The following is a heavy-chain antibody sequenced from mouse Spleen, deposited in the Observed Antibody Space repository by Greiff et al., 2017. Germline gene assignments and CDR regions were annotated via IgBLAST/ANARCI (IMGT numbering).Heavy chain of an antibody. CDR1: GYTFTDYY. Sequence: VQLQQSGPVLVKPGASVKMSCKASGYTFTDYYMNWVKQSHGKSLEWIGVINPYNGGTSYNQKFKGKATLTVDKSSSTAYMELNSLTSEDSAVYYGAREGTTGHYAMDYWGQGTSVTVSS. CDR2: INPYNGGT. D-gene: IGHD4-1*02. CDR3: AREGTTGHYAMDY. J-gene: IGHJ4*01. V-gene: IGHV1-19*01.